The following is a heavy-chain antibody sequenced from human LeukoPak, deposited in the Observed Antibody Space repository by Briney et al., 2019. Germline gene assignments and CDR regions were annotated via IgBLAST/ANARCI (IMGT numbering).Heavy chain of an antibody. D-gene: IGHD3-10*01. Sequence: ASVKVSCKASGYTFTSYDINWVRQATGQGLGWMGWMSPNSGDTGYAQKFQGRVTMTRSTSISTAYMELRSLRSDDTAVYYCARVYYYGSGSYYWFDPWGQGTLVTVSS. V-gene: IGHV1-8*01. J-gene: IGHJ5*02. CDR3: ARVYYYGSGSYYWFDP. CDR1: GYTFTSYD. CDR2: MSPNSGDT.